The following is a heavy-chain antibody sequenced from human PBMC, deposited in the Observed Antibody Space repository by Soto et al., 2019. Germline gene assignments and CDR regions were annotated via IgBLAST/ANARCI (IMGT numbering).Heavy chain of an antibody. J-gene: IGHJ5*02. CDR3: ARDHDYSNDRYPFRRYNWLDP. Sequence: KPSETLSLTCAVSGYSISSGYYWGWIRQPPGKGLEWIGSIYHSGSTYYNPSLKSRVTISVDTSKNQFSLKLSSVTAADTAVYYCARDHDYSNDRYPFRRYNWLDPWGQGTLVTVSS. CDR2: IYHSGST. CDR1: GYSISSGYY. D-gene: IGHD4-4*01. V-gene: IGHV4-38-2*02.